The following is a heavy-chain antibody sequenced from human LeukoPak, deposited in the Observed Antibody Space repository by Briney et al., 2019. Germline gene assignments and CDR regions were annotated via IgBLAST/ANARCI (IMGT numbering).Heavy chain of an antibody. V-gene: IGHV4-39*01. CDR1: GDSISNSIYY. CDR2: IYYTGST. J-gene: IGHJ4*02. CDR3: ARYDKSVGATYFDY. Sequence: SETLSLTCTVSGDSISNSIYYWGWIRQPPGKGLEWIGNIYYTGSTDYNSPLKSRVTISVDTSKNQPSLKLSSVTAADTAVYYCARYDKSVGATYFDYWGQGTLVTVSS. D-gene: IGHD1-26*01.